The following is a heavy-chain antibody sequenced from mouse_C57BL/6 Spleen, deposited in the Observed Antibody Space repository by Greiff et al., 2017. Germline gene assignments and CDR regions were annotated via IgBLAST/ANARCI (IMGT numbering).Heavy chain of an antibody. V-gene: IGHV5-17*01. D-gene: IGHD1-1*01. Sequence: EVNVVESGGGLVKPGGSLKLSCAASGFTFSDYGMHWVRQAPEKGLEWVAYISSGSSTIYYADTVKGRFTISRDNAKNTLFLQMTSLRSEDTAMYYCARRGGGSSYVSYWYFDVWGTGTTVTVSS. CDR1: GFTFSDYG. CDR2: ISSGSSTI. J-gene: IGHJ1*03. CDR3: ARRGGGSSYVSYWYFDV.